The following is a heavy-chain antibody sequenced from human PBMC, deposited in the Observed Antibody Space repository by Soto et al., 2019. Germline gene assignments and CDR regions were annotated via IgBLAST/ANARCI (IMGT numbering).Heavy chain of an antibody. CDR1: GFTFSDYY. CDR3: ARGSSSSWYASWFDP. Sequence: GGSLILSCASSGFTFSDYYMSWLRQAPGKGLEWVSYISSSGSTIYYADSVKGRFTISRDNAKNSLYLQMNSLRAEDTAVYYCARGSSSSWYASWFDPWGQGTLVTVSS. D-gene: IGHD6-13*01. V-gene: IGHV3-11*01. J-gene: IGHJ5*02. CDR2: ISSSGSTI.